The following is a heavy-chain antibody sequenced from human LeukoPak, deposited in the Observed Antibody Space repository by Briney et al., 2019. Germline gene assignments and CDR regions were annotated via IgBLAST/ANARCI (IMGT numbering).Heavy chain of an antibody. Sequence: ASVKVSCKASGYTFTGYYMHWVRQAPGQGLEWMGWINPNSGGTNYAQKLQGRVTMTTDTSTSTAYMELRSLRSDDTAVYYCARVAPYYDFWSGYRLNDYWGQGTLVTVSS. J-gene: IGHJ4*02. V-gene: IGHV1-2*02. D-gene: IGHD3-3*01. CDR1: GYTFTGYY. CDR2: INPNSGGT. CDR3: ARVAPYYDFWSGYRLNDY.